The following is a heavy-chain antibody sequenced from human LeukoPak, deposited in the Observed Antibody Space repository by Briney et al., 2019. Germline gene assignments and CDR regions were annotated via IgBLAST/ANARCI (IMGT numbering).Heavy chain of an antibody. CDR1: GYTFTGYF. D-gene: IGHD2-15*01. CDR3: ARDRGSVKTDAFDI. V-gene: IGHV1-2*02. CDR2: INPNSGGT. Sequence: ASVKVSCKASGYTFTGYFMHWVRQAPGQGLEWMGWINPNSGGTNYAQKFQGRVTMTRDTSISTAYMELSRLRSDDTAVYYCARDRGSVKTDAFDIWAQGTMVTVSS. J-gene: IGHJ3*02.